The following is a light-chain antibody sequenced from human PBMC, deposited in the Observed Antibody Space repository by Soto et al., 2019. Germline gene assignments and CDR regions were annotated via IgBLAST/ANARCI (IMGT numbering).Light chain of an antibody. CDR1: SGHSTYI. CDR3: ETWDTNVVV. CDR2: LEGSGSY. Sequence: QPVLTQSSSASASLGSSVKLTCTLSSGHSTYIIAWHQQQPGKAPRYLMKLEGSGSYNKGSGIPDRFSGSSSGADRYLTISHLQFDDDAYYYCETWDTNVVVFGGGTKLTVL. V-gene: IGLV4-60*02. J-gene: IGLJ2*01.